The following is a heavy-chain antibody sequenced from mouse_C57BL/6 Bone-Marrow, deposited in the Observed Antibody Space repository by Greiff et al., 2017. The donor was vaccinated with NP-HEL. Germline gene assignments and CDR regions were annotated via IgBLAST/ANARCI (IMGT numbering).Heavy chain of an antibody. CDR3: ARKAYYGRSYEFAY. J-gene: IGHJ3*01. CDR2: IDPSDSYT. Sequence: QVQLQQPGAELVKPGASVKLSCKASGYTFTTYWMQWVKQRPGQGLEWIGEIDPSDSYTNYNQKFKGKATLTVDTSSSTANKQRSSLTSEDSAVYYCARKAYYGRSYEFAYWGQGTLVTVSA. D-gene: IGHD1-1*01. CDR1: GYTFTTYW. V-gene: IGHV1-50*01.